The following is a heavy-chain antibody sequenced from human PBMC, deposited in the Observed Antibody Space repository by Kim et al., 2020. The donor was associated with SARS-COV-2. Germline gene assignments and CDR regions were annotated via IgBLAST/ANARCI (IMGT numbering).Heavy chain of an antibody. CDR3: ARQYPTTILTGSYGMDV. D-gene: IGHD3-9*01. CDR1: GFTFSSYD. Sequence: GGSLRLSCAASGFTFSSYDMHWVRQATGKGLEWVSGIGTAGDTYYPGSVKGRFTISRENAKNSLYLQMNSLRAGDTAVYYCARQYPTTILTGSYGMDVWGQGTTVTVSS. CDR2: IGTAGDT. V-gene: IGHV3-13*01. J-gene: IGHJ6*02.